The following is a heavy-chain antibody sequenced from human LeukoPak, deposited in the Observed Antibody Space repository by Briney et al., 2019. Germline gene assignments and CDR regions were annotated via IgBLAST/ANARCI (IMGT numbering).Heavy chain of an antibody. V-gene: IGHV3-23*01. J-gene: IGHJ4*02. CDR2: ISGSGGST. D-gene: IGHD3-10*01. CDR3: ARAGGYFGSGSSFDY. CDR1: GFTFSSYA. Sequence: GGSLRLSCAASGFTFSSYAMSWVRQAPGKGLEWVSAISGSGGSTYYADSVKGRFTISRDNSKNTLYLQMNSLRAEDTAVYYCARAGGYFGSGSSFDYWGQGTLVTVSS.